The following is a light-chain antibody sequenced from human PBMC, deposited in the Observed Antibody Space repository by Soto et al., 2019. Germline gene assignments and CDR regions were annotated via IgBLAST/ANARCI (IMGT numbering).Light chain of an antibody. CDR3: QQYNNWPI. V-gene: IGKV3-20*01. CDR1: QTVRNNY. Sequence: EFVLTQSPGTLSLSPGERATLSCRASQTVRNNYLAWYQQKPGQAPRLLIYDASSRATGIPDRFSGGGSGTDFTLTISRLEPEDFAVYYCQQYNNWPIFGQGTRLEIK. CDR2: DAS. J-gene: IGKJ5*01.